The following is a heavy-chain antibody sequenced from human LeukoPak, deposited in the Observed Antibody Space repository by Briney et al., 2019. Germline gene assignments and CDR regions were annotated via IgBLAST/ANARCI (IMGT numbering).Heavy chain of an antibody. J-gene: IGHJ4*02. V-gene: IGHV3-23*01. Sequence: PGGSLRLSCAASGFTFSSYAMSWVRQAPGKGLEWVSAISGSGGSTYYADSVKGRFTISRDNSKNTLYLQMNSLRAEDTAVYYCANWYSSSWYKTPDGSFDYWGQGTLVTVSS. D-gene: IGHD6-13*01. CDR3: ANWYSSSWYKTPDGSFDY. CDR1: GFTFSSYA. CDR2: ISGSGGST.